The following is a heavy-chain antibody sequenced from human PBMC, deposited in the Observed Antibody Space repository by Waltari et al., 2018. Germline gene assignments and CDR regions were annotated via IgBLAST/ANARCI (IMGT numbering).Heavy chain of an antibody. CDR2: ISGSGGST. CDR1: GFTFSSYA. Sequence: EVQLLESGGGLVQPGGSLRLSCAASGFTFSSYAMSWVRQAPGRGREWVAAISGSGGSTYYADSVKGRFTISRDNSKNTLYLQMNSLRAEDTAVYYCAKVGIPEMATTKPMYYFDYWGQGTLVTVSS. J-gene: IGHJ4*02. V-gene: IGHV3-23*01. CDR3: AKVGIPEMATTKPMYYFDY. D-gene: IGHD2-21*01.